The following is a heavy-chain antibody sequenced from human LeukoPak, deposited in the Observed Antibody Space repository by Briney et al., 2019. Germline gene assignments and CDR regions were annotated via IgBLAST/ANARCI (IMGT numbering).Heavy chain of an antibody. V-gene: IGHV4-39*07. CDR1: GGSISSSSYY. Sequence: PSETLSLTCTVSGGSISSSSYYWGWFPNPPGKGLGWIGGFYYSGSTYYNPSLKSRVTISVDTSKNQFSLKLSSVTAADTAVYYCARDRIAVAGTGVRNYFDYWGQGTLVTVSS. CDR3: ARDRIAVAGTGVRNYFDY. J-gene: IGHJ4*02. D-gene: IGHD6-19*01. CDR2: FYYSGST.